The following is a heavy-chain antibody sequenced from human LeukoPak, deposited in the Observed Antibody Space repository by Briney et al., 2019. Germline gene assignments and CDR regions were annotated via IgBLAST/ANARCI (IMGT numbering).Heavy chain of an antibody. CDR2: INPDNGGS. D-gene: IGHD6-6*01. J-gene: IGHJ4*02. V-gene: IGHV1-2*02. Sequence: ASVKVSCKASGHIFTGYYLHWFRQGPGQGLEWMGWINPDNGGSMYSQKFQGRVTMTRDTSVSTVYLELSTLTSGDTAFYYCARGPSTAASDYWGQGTLVTVSS. CDR3: ARGPSTAASDY. CDR1: GHIFTGYY.